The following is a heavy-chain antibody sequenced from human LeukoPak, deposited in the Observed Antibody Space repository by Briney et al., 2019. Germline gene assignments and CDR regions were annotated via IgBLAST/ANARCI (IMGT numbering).Heavy chain of an antibody. V-gene: IGHV4-59*01. J-gene: IGHJ4*02. D-gene: IGHD3-22*01. CDR2: IYYSGST. CDR1: GGSISSYY. CDR3: ARYYYDSSGYYHFDY. Sequence: SETLSLTCTVSGGSISSYYWSWIRQPPGKGLEWIGYIYYSGSTNYNPSLKSRVTISVDTSKNQFSLKLSSVTAADTAVYYCARYYYDSSGYYHFDYWGQGTLVTVSS.